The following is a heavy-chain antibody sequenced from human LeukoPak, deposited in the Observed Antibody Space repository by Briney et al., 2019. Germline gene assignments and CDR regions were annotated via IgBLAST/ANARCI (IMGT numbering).Heavy chain of an antibody. D-gene: IGHD3-10*01. CDR3: ARYHERGFGEYQYNWFDP. J-gene: IGHJ5*02. CDR1: GYTLTSYG. Sequence: ASVKVSCKASGYTLTSYGISWVRQAPGQGLEWMGWISAYNGNTRYAQKLQGRVTMTTDSSTSTAYMELRSLRSDDTAVYYCARYHERGFGEYQYNWFDPWGQGTLVTVSS. CDR2: ISAYNGNT. V-gene: IGHV1-18*01.